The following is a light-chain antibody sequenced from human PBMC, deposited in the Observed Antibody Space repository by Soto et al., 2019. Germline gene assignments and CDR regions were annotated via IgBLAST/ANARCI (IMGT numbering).Light chain of an antibody. V-gene: IGKV3-15*01. CDR3: QQCRNWPLT. CDR1: QNVYNN. Sequence: EIVMTQSPATLSVSPGEGATLSCKASQNVYNNLAWYQQRPGQPPRLFIYDASTRATGISARFSGSGYGTEFTLTISSLQSEDFAVYFCQQCRNWPLTFGGG. CDR2: DAS. J-gene: IGKJ4*01.